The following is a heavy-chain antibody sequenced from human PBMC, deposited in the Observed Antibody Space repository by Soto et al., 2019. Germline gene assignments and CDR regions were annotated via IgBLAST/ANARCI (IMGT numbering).Heavy chain of an antibody. CDR1: GFTFSSYS. CDR2: ISSSSSYI. Sequence: EVQLVESGGGLVKPGGSLRLSCAASGFTFSSYSMNWVRQAPGKGLEWVSSISSSSSYIYYVDSVKGRFTISRDNAKNSLYLQMNSLRAEDTAVYYCARDATGGSSWYGYFDYWGQGTLVTVSS. D-gene: IGHD6-13*01. V-gene: IGHV3-21*01. J-gene: IGHJ4*02. CDR3: ARDATGGSSWYGYFDY.